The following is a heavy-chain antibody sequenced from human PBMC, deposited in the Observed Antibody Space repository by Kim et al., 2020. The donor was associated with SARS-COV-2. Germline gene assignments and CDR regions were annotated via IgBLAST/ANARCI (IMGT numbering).Heavy chain of an antibody. CDR2: IYSGGST. CDR1: GFSVSSNY. V-gene: IGHV3-53*01. D-gene: IGHD3-10*01. Sequence: GGSLRLSCAASGFSVSSNYMNWVRQAPGKGLEWVSIIYSGGSTYYADSVKGRFTISRDSSKNTLYLQMNSLRAEDTAVYFCARDKSGAGQLTCDYWGQG. CDR3: ARDKSGAGQLTCDY. J-gene: IGHJ4*02.